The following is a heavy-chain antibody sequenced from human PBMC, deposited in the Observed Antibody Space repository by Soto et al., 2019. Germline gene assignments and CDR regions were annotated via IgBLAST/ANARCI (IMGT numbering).Heavy chain of an antibody. Sequence: QEQLVQSGAEVKKPGASVVVSCKASGYTFTDYYFHWVRQAPGQGLEWMGWINPNGGDTNYAQKFQGRVTMTRDTSINTAYVELSSLRSDDTAVYYCATVPAAALKEDYWGQGTLVTVSS. CDR1: GYTFTDYY. J-gene: IGHJ4*02. V-gene: IGHV1-2*02. CDR2: INPNGGDT. CDR3: ATVPAAALKEDY. D-gene: IGHD6-13*01.